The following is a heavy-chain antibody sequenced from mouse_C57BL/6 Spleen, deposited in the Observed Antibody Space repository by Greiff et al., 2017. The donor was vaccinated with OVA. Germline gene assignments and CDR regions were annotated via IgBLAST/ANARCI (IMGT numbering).Heavy chain of an antibody. J-gene: IGHJ2*01. CDR3: ARSDDYDGHYFDY. V-gene: IGHV1-54*01. CDR2: INPGSGGT. D-gene: IGHD2-4*01. CDR1: GYAFTNYL. Sequence: QVQLKESGAELVRPGTSVKVSCKASGYAFTNYLIEWVKQRPGQGLEWIGVINPGSGGTNYNEKFKGKATLTADKSSSTAYMQLSSLTSEDSAVYFCARSDDYDGHYFDYWGQGTTLTVSS.